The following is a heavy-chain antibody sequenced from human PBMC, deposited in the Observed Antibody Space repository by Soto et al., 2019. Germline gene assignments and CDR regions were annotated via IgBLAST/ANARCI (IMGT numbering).Heavy chain of an antibody. CDR1: GFTFSSYA. J-gene: IGHJ3*02. CDR2: ISYDGSNK. V-gene: IGHV3-30-3*01. Sequence: GGSLRLSCAASGFTFSSYAMHWVRQAPGKGLEWVAVISYDGSNKYYADSVKGRFTISRDNSKNTLYLQMNSLRAEDTAVYYCASRQRPPVWSGLENDAFDIWGQGTMVTVSS. CDR3: ASRQRPPVWSGLENDAFDI. D-gene: IGHD3-3*01.